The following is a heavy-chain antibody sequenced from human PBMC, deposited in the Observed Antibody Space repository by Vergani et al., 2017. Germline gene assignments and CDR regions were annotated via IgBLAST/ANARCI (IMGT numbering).Heavy chain of an antibody. V-gene: IGHV3-49*04. Sequence: EVQLVESGGGLVQPGRSLRLSCTASGFTFGDYAMSWVRQAPGKGLEWVGFIRSKAYGGTTEYAASVKGRFTISRDDSKSIAYLQMNSLKTEDTAVYYCTRDNPVDAFDIWGQGTMVTVSS. CDR1: GFTFGDYA. CDR3: TRDNPVDAFDI. D-gene: IGHD1-14*01. CDR2: IRSKAYGGTT. J-gene: IGHJ3*02.